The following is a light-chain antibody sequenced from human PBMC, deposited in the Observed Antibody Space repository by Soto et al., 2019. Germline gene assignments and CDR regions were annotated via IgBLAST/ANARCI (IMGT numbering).Light chain of an antibody. Sequence: QSVLTQPASVSGSPGQSITISCTGTSSDVGGYNYVSWYQQHPGKAPKLMIYEVSNRPSGVSNRFSGSKSGNTASLTISGLQAEDEADYYCSSYTSSSLWVFGTGTKVTVL. CDR3: SSYTSSSLWV. CDR1: SSDVGGYNY. CDR2: EVS. V-gene: IGLV2-14*01. J-gene: IGLJ1*01.